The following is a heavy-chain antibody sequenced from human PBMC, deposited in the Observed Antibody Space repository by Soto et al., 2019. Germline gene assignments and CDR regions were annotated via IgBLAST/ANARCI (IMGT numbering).Heavy chain of an antibody. Sequence: LSLTCAVSGASVTSDDYYWSWIRQPPGKGLERIGYIYHSGSTYYNPSLKSRVSISIDTSQNQFSLKLTSLTAADTAVYYCARDPIFYYASSGYGGSYFDYWGQGSRVTVSS. CDR1: GASVTSDDYY. CDR3: ARDPIFYYASSGYGGSYFDY. J-gene: IGHJ4*02. V-gene: IGHV4-30-4*01. D-gene: IGHD3-22*01. CDR2: IYHSGST.